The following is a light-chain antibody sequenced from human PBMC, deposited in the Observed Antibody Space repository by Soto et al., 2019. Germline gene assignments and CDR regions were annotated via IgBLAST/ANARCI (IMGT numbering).Light chain of an antibody. J-gene: IGLJ2*01. Sequence: QSALTQPPSASGSPGQSVTISCTGTSSDVGDYKFVSWYQQHPGKAPKLLIYEVSRRPSGVPDHFSGSKSGNTASLTVSGLQAEDEADYYCSSYAGNNNVVFGGGTKLTVL. CDR2: EVS. CDR1: SSDVGDYKF. V-gene: IGLV2-8*01. CDR3: SSYAGNNNVV.